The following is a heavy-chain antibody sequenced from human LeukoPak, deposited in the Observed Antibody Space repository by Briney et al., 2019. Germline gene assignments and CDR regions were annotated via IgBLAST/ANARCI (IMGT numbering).Heavy chain of an antibody. Sequence: GGSLRLSCAASGFTFTTYGMHWVRQAPGRGLEWVACIYPDGINKDYADSVKGRFTISRDNAKNSLYLQMNSLRAEDTAVYYCARQGAGYDEPIDYWGQGTLVTVSS. D-gene: IGHD5-12*01. J-gene: IGHJ4*02. V-gene: IGHV3-33*03. CDR3: ARQGAGYDEPIDY. CDR1: GFTFTTYG. CDR2: IYPDGINK.